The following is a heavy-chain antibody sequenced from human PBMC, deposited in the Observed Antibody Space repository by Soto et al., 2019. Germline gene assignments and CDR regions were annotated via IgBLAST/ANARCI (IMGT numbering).Heavy chain of an antibody. V-gene: IGHV4-30-4*01. CDR2: IYYSGST. CDR1: GGSISSGDYY. J-gene: IGHJ5*02. Sequence: SETLSLTCTVSGGSISSGDYYWSWIRQPPGKGLEWIGYIYYSGSTYYNPSLKSRVTISVDTSKNQFSLKLSSVTAADTAVYYCARDRTGASWFDPWGQGTLVTLSS. CDR3: ARDRTGASWFDP. D-gene: IGHD7-27*01.